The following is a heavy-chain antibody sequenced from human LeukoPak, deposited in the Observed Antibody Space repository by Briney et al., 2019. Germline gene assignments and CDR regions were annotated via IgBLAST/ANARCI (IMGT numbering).Heavy chain of an antibody. CDR1: GGSISSGGYY. J-gene: IGHJ4*02. Sequence: SETLSLTCTVSGGSISSGGYYWGWIRQPPGKGLEWIGSIYYSGSTYYNPSLKSRVTISVDTSKNQFSLKLSSVTAADTAVYYCARDPRYFDYVSFDYWGQGTLVTVSS. V-gene: IGHV4-39*07. D-gene: IGHD3-9*01. CDR3: ARDPRYFDYVSFDY. CDR2: IYYSGST.